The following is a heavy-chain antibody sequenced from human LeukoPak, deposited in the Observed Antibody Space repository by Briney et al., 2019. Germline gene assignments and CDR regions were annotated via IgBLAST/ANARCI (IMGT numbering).Heavy chain of an antibody. D-gene: IGHD1-26*01. CDR3: GRDLGGRSGY. J-gene: IGHJ4*02. CDR2: ISYDGSNK. V-gene: IGHV3-30-3*01. Sequence: GGSLRLSCAASGFTFSSYAMHWVRQAPGKGPEWVAVISYDGSNKYYADSVKGRFSISRDNAENTLYLQMNSLRAEDTAVYYCGRDLGGRSGYWGQGTLVTVSS. CDR1: GFTFSSYA.